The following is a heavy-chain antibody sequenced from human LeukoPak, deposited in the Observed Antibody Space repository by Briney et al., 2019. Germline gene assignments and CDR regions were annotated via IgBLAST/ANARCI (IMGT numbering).Heavy chain of an antibody. J-gene: IGHJ4*02. CDR2: IYSIGST. V-gene: IGHV3-53*01. Sequence: PGGSLRLSCAASGFTVSSTYMSWVRQPPGKGLEWVSVIYSIGSTFYAGSVKGRFTVSRDNSKNTLYLQMNSLRAEDTAVYYCAREEQQLAGSLDYWGQGTLVTVSS. D-gene: IGHD6-13*01. CDR3: AREEQQLAGSLDY. CDR1: GFTVSSTY.